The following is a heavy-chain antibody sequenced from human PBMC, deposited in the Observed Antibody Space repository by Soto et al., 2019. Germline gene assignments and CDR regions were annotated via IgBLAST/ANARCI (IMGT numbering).Heavy chain of an antibody. V-gene: IGHV3-23*01. CDR1: GFTFSRYA. CDR3: AKDELSSGGSNCFDR. D-gene: IGHD6-19*01. J-gene: IGHJ5*02. Sequence: GGSLRLSCAASGFTFSRYAMSWVRQAPGKGLEWVSAISGSGGSTYYADSVKGRFTISRDNSKNTLYLQMNSLRAEDTAVYYCAKDELSSGGSNCFDRWGQGTLVTVXS. CDR2: ISGSGGST.